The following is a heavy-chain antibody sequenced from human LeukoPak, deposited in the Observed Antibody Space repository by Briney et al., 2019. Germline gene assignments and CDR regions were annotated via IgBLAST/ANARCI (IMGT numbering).Heavy chain of an antibody. V-gene: IGHV3-23*01. CDR1: GFTLSSYA. CDR3: AKTYSGSYSDYFDY. J-gene: IGHJ4*02. CDR2: ISGSGGST. Sequence: GGSLRLSCAASGFTLSSYAMSWVRQAPGKGLEWVSAISGSGGSTYYADSVKGRFTISRDNSKNTLFLQMNSLRAEDTAVYYCAKTYSGSYSDYFDYWGQGTLVTVSS. D-gene: IGHD1-26*01.